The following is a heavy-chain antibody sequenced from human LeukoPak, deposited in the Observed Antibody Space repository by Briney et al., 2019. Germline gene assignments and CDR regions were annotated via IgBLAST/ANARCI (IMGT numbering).Heavy chain of an antibody. D-gene: IGHD3-10*01. CDR1: GFTFGDYA. CDR2: ISGVSGSTT. Sequence: GGSLRLSCAASGFTFGDYAMRWVRQAPGKGLEWVSAISGVSGSTTIYAASVKGRFTVSRDNSKSRLFLQMNSLRAEDTAVYYCAKNFGSGRGVPYGMDVWGQGTTVTAAS. CDR3: AKNFGSGRGVPYGMDV. J-gene: IGHJ6*02. V-gene: IGHV3-23*01.